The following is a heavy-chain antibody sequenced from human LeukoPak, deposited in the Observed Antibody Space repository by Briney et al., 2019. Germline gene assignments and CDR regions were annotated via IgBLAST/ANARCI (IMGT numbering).Heavy chain of an antibody. CDR1: GYSFTTYY. CDR3: ARDQEAFDY. J-gene: IGHJ4*02. Sequence: ASVKVSCKASGYSFTTYYMHWVGQAPGQGLEWMGVINPTGGSTNYAQKFEGRVTVTRNTSTSTVHMELSGLRSEDTAVYYCARDQEAFDYWGQGTLVTVSS. V-gene: IGHV1-46*01. CDR2: INPTGGST.